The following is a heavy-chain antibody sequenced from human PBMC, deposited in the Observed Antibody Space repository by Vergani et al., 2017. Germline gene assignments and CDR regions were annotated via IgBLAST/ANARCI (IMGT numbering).Heavy chain of an antibody. Sequence: QVQLVQSGAEVKKPGASVKVSCKASGYTFTSYYMHWVRQAPGQGLEWMGGIIPIFGTAKYAQKFQGRVTITADESTSTAYMELSSLRSEDTAVYYCARLMTTVTDDWFDPWGQGTLVTVSS. CDR2: IIPIFGTA. J-gene: IGHJ5*02. D-gene: IGHD4-17*01. CDR3: ARLMTTVTDDWFDP. CDR1: GYTFTSYY. V-gene: IGHV1-69*01.